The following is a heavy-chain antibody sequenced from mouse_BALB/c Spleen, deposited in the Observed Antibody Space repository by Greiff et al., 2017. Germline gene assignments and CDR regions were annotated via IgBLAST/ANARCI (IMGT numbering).Heavy chain of an antibody. J-gene: IGHJ1*01. V-gene: IGHV5-6-3*01. Sequence: EVMLVESGGGLVQPGGSLKLSCAASGFTFSSYGMSWVRQTPDKRLELVATINSNGGSTYYPDSVKGRFTISRDNAKNTLYLQMSSLKSEDTAMYYCARWLLRWYFDVWGAGTTVTVSS. CDR2: INSNGGST. CDR3: ARWLLRWYFDV. CDR1: GFTFSSYG. D-gene: IGHD2-3*01.